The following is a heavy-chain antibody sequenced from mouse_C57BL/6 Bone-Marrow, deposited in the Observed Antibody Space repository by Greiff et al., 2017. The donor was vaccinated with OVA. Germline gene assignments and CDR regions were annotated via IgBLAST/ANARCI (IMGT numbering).Heavy chain of an antibody. CDR2: INPNNGGT. D-gene: IGHD2-1*01. V-gene: IGHV1-26*01. Sequence: VQLQQSGPELVKPGASVKISCKASGYTFTDYYMNWVKQSHGKSLEWIGDINPNNGGTSYNQKFKGKATLTVDKSSSTAYMELRSLTSEDSAVYYGARFYYGNYGGFAYWGQGTLVTVSA. CDR1: GYTFTDYY. J-gene: IGHJ3*01. CDR3: ARFYYGNYGGFAY.